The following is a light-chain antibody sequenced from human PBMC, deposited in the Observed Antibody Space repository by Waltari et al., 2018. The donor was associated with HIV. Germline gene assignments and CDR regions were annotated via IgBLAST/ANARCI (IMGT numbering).Light chain of an antibody. J-gene: IGKJ3*01. CDR3: QQSFRSPLT. CDR1: QTISDK. V-gene: IGKV1-39*01. Sequence: DIQITQSPSSRSASVGDRVTITCRSSQTISDKVNWYQQKSGEAPKVLIYDASTLETGVPSRFSGSGSGTDFTLTISSLQPDDFATYFCQQSFRSPLTFGPGTKVDI. CDR2: DAS.